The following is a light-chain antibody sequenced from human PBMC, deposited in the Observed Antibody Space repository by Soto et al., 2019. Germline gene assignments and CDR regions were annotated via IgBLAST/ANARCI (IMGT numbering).Light chain of an antibody. Sequence: QSVLTQPPSASGTPGQTVTIPCSGSSSNIRTNTVNWYQQLPGTDPKLLIYTNDQRPSGVPDRFSCSKSGSSTSLAISGLQSEDEADYYYATWYDYLNRWVFGGGTKVTVL. CDR2: TND. V-gene: IGLV1-44*01. CDR3: ATWYDYLNRWV. CDR1: SSNIRTNT. J-gene: IGLJ3*02.